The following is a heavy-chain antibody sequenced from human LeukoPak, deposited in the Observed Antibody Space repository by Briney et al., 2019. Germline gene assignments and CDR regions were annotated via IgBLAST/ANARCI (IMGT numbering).Heavy chain of an antibody. Sequence: GGSVRLSCVASGFTFDDYGMSWVRQAPGKGPEWVSGINWNGGSTGYADSVKGRFTISRDNAKNSLYLQMNSLRVEDTALYYCVRVRDGYSFRGQGTLVIVSA. V-gene: IGHV3-20*04. CDR2: INWNGGST. D-gene: IGHD5-24*01. CDR3: VRVRDGYSF. CDR1: GFTFDDYG. J-gene: IGHJ4*02.